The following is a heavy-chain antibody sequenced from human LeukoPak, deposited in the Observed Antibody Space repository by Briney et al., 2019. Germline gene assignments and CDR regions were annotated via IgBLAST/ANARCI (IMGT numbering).Heavy chain of an antibody. CDR3: FFLGKVG. D-gene: IGHD7-27*01. J-gene: IGHJ4*02. CDR2: FDPEDGET. CDR1: GYTLTELS. Sequence: ASVKVSCKVSGYTLTELSMHWVRQAPGKVFEWRGGFDPEDGETIYAQKFQGRVQMTEDTSTDTAYMELSSLRSEDTGVYYCFFLGKVGWGQGTLVTVSS. V-gene: IGHV1-24*01.